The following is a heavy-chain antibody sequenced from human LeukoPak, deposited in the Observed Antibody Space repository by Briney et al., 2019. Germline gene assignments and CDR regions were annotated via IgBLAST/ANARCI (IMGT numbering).Heavy chain of an antibody. Sequence: GGSLRLSCAASGFTFSSYWMHWVRQAPGKGLVWVSRINSDGSSTSYADSVKGRFTISRDNAKNTLYLQMNSLRAEDTAVYYRARMEYYDSSGYYQGNWFDPWGQGTLVTVSS. D-gene: IGHD3-22*01. V-gene: IGHV3-74*01. J-gene: IGHJ5*02. CDR3: ARMEYYDSSGYYQGNWFDP. CDR2: INSDGSST. CDR1: GFTFSSYW.